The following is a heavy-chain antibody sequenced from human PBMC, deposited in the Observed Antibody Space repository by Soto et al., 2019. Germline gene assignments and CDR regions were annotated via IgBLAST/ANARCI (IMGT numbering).Heavy chain of an antibody. V-gene: IGHV3-30*18. CDR3: AKKSVPAASYYYYYGMDV. CDR1: GFTFSSYG. Sequence: GGSLRLSCAASGFTFSSYGMHWVRQAPGKGLEWVAVISYDGSNKYYADSVKGRFTISRDNSKNTLYLQMNSLRAEDTAVYYCAKKSVPAASYYYYYGMDVWGQGTTVTVSS. D-gene: IGHD2-2*01. J-gene: IGHJ6*02. CDR2: ISYDGSNK.